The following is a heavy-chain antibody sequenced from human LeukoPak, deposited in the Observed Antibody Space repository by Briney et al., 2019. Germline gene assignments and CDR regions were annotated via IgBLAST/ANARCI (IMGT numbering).Heavy chain of an antibody. J-gene: IGHJ4*02. D-gene: IGHD4-11*01. CDR1: GYSFINYW. Sequence: PGESLKISCKGSGYSFINYWIGWVRQMPGKGLEWMGVIYPGNSDARYSPSFQGQVTISAGKSINTAYLQWTSLKASDTAMYYCARQMTTVTTEEIYFDFWGQGTLVTVSS. V-gene: IGHV5-51*01. CDR2: IYPGNSDA. CDR3: ARQMTTVTTEEIYFDF.